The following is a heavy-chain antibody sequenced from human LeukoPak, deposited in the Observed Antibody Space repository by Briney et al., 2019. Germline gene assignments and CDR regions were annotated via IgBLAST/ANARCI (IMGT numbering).Heavy chain of an antibody. CDR3: ARVLIGDKPLDY. Sequence: PSETLSLTCAVYGGSFSGYYWSWIRQPPGKGLEWIGEINHSGSTNYNPSLKSRVTISVDTSKNQFSLKLSSVTAADTAVYYCARVLIGDKPLDYWGQGTLVTVSS. D-gene: IGHD3-10*01. J-gene: IGHJ4*02. CDR1: GGSFSGYY. CDR2: INHSGST. V-gene: IGHV4-34*01.